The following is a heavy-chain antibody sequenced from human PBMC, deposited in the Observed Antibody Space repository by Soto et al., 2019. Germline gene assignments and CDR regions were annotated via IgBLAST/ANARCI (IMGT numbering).Heavy chain of an antibody. V-gene: IGHV4-4*02. CDR2: IYHSGST. Sequence: SETLSLTCAVSGGSISSSNWWSWVRQPPGKGLEWIGEIYHSGSTNYNPSLKGRVTISVDKSKNQFSLKLSSVTAADTAVYYCARDGQTGIYCSSTSCPEDYYGMDVWGQGTTVTVSS. D-gene: IGHD2-2*01. J-gene: IGHJ6*02. CDR1: GGSISSSNW. CDR3: ARDGQTGIYCSSTSCPEDYYGMDV.